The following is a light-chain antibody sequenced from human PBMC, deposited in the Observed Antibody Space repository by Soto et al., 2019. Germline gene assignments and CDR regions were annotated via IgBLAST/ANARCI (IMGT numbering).Light chain of an antibody. CDR1: QSVGIS. CDR2: DAS. CDR3: QQRRSWPQLT. J-gene: IGKJ4*01. V-gene: IGKV3-11*01. Sequence: DILLTQSPATLSLSPGERATLSCRASQSVGISLAWFQQKPGQAPRLLIYDASNRTTGIPARFSGSGSGTDFTLNIRSLEPEDFAVYYCQQRRSWPQLTLSGGTKVDVK.